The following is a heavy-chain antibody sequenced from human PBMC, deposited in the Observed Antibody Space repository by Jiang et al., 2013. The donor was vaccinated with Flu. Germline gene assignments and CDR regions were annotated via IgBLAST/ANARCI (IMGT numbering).Heavy chain of an antibody. V-gene: IGHV1-46*01. CDR2: INPSGGST. CDR1: GYTFTSYY. CDR3: AREITMIVVVITDDYYYGMDV. J-gene: IGHJ6*02. Sequence: KPGASVKVSCKASGYTFTSYYMHWVRQAPGQGLEWMGIINPSGGSTSYAQKFQGRVTMTRDTSTSTVYMELSSLRSEDTAVYYCAREITMIVVVITDDYYYGMDVWGQGTTVTVSS. D-gene: IGHD3-22*01.